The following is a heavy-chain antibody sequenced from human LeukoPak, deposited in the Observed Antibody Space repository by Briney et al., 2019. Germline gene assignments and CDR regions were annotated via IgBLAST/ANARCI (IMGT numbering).Heavy chain of an antibody. J-gene: IGHJ4*02. D-gene: IGHD3-22*01. CDR3: ARDMNYDSSGFFFDY. CDR1: GYSFTSYG. V-gene: IGHV1-18*01. Sequence: ASETVSCKDSGYSFTSYGISWVRQAPGQGLEWMGWISAYNGNTNYAQKLQGRVTMTTDTSTSTAYMELRSLRSDDTAVYYCARDMNYDSSGFFFDYWGQGTLVTVSS. CDR2: ISAYNGNT.